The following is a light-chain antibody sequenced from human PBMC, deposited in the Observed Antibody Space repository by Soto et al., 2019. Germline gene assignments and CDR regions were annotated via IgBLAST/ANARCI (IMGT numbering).Light chain of an antibody. J-gene: IGKJ4*01. Sequence: EIVMTQSPATLSVSPGEEATLSCKASQNVYNNLAWYQQIPGQPPRLLIYDASTRATGISARFSGSGYGTEFTLTISSLQSEDFAVYFCQQCRNWPLTFGGGTKVEIK. V-gene: IGKV3-15*01. CDR2: DAS. CDR1: QNVYNN. CDR3: QQCRNWPLT.